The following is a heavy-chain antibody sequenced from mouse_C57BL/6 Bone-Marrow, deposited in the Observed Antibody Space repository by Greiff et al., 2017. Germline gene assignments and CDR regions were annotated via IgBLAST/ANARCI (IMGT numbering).Heavy chain of an antibody. Sequence: VQLQQPGAELVRPGSSVKLSCKASGYTFTSYWMHWVKQRPIQGLEWIGNIDPSDSETHYTQKFKDKATLTVDKSSSTAYMQLSSLTSEDSAVYYCVTGTDAMDYWCQGTSVTVSS. J-gene: IGHJ4*01. CDR1: GYTFTSYW. CDR2: IDPSDSET. V-gene: IGHV1-52*01. CDR3: VTGTDAMDY. D-gene: IGHD4-1*01.